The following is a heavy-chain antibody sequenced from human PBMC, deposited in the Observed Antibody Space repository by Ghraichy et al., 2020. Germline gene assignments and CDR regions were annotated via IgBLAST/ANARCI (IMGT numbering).Heavy chain of an antibody. CDR1: GFTVSSNY. J-gene: IGHJ6*03. CDR2: IYSGGST. V-gene: IGHV3-53*01. Sequence: LSLTCAASGFTVSSNYMSWVRQAPGKGLEWVSVIYSGGSTYYADSVKGRFTISRDNSKNTLYLQMNSLRAEDTAVYYCARNYYYYYYMDVWGKGTTVTVSS. CDR3: ARNYYYYYYMDV.